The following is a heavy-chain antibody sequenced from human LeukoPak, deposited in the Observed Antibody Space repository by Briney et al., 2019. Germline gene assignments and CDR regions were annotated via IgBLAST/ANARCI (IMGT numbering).Heavy chain of an antibody. CDR3: ACGSGTTDFDY. Sequence: GGSLRLSCAASGFTFSSYALSWVRQAPGKGLEWVGRIKSKNVGGTTDYAAPVKGRFTISRDDSKNTVYVQMNSLKTEDTAVYYCACGSGTTDFDYWGQGTLVTVSP. J-gene: IGHJ4*02. V-gene: IGHV3-15*01. CDR2: IKSKNVGGTT. CDR1: GFTFSSYA. D-gene: IGHD3-10*01.